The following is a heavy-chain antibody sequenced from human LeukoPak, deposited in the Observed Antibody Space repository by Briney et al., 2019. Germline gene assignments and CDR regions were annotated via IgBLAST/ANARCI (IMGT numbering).Heavy chain of an antibody. D-gene: IGHD5-12*01. J-gene: IGHJ4*02. CDR2: ISYDGSNK. V-gene: IGHV3-30-3*01. Sequence: PGRSLRLSCAASGFTFSSYAMHWVRQAPGKGLEWVAVISYDGSNKYYADSVKGRFTISRDNSKNTLYLQMNSLRAEDTAVYYCARDFEWLRSGYFDYWAQGPVHTVSS. CDR3: ARDFEWLRSGYFDY. CDR1: GFTFSSYA.